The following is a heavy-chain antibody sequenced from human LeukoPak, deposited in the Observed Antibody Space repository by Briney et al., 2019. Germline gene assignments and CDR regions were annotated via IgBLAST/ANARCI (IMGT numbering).Heavy chain of an antibody. J-gene: IGHJ6*03. CDR3: ARGSGIAVAGTEDYYMDV. CDR1: GGTFSSYA. V-gene: IGHV1-69*05. CDR2: IIPIFGTA. D-gene: IGHD6-19*01. Sequence: SVKVSCKASGGTFSSYAISWVRQAPGQGLEWMGGIIPIFGTANYAQKFQGRVTITTDEPTSTAYMELSSLRSEDTAVYYCARGSGIAVAGTEDYYMDVWGKGTTVTVSS.